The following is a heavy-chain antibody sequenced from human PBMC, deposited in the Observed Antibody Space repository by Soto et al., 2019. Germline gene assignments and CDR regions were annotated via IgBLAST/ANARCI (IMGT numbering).Heavy chain of an antibody. CDR1: EVTRTNKE. CDR3: ALRRVAYADF. V-gene: IGHV3-53*01. D-gene: IGHD2-2*01. J-gene: IGHJ4*02. Sequence: GALRLLSAASEVTRTNKEMSWVRQARGKGLEWVSIIYGGGNTYYADSVEGRFTVSRDGSKNTLYINMKRLRAEDTAVYYCALRRVAYADFWGQGTRGTVSS. CDR2: IYGGGNT.